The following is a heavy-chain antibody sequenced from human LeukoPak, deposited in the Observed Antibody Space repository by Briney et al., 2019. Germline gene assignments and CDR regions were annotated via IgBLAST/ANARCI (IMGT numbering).Heavy chain of an antibody. CDR2: ISAYNGNT. J-gene: IGHJ5*02. CDR1: GGTLSSYT. Sequence: ASVKVSCKASGGTLSSYTISWVRQAPGQGLEWMGWISAYNGNTNYAQKLQGRVTMTTDTSTSTAYMELRSLRSDDTAVYYCARDFNFYDSKFDPWGQGTLVTVSS. CDR3: ARDFNFYDSKFDP. D-gene: IGHD3-22*01. V-gene: IGHV1-18*01.